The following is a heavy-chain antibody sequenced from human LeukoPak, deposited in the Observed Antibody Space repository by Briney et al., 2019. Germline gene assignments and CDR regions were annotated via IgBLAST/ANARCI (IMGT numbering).Heavy chain of an antibody. V-gene: IGHV1-3*03. CDR3: ARDQRSSSWTLFDY. J-gene: IGHJ4*02. CDR2: INAGNGNT. D-gene: IGHD6-13*01. CDR1: GYTFTSYG. Sequence: GASVKVSCKASGYTFTSYGISWVRQAPGQRLEWMGWINAGNGNTKYSQEFQGRVTITRDTSASTAYMELSSLRSEDMAVYYCARDQRSSSWTLFDYWGQGTLVTVSS.